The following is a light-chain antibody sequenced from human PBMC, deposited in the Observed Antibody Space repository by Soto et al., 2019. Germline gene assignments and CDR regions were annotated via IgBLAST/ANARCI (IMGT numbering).Light chain of an antibody. V-gene: IGLV2-14*01. CDR1: SSDVGGYNY. Sequence: QSLLAQPASVSGSAGQSITISCTGTSSDVGGYNYVSWYQQHPGKAPKLMIYDVSNRPSGVSNRFSGSKSGNTASLTISGLQAEDEADYYCSSYTSSNTYVFGTGTKVTVL. CDR3: SSYTSSNTYV. J-gene: IGLJ1*01. CDR2: DVS.